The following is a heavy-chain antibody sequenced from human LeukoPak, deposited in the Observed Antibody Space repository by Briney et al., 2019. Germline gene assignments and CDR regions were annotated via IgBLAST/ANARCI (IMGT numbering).Heavy chain of an antibody. CDR2: IYHSGST. V-gene: IGHV4-39*07. CDR1: GGSISSSSYY. Sequence: SETLSLTCTVSGGSISSSSYYWGWIRQPPGKGLEWIGSIYHSGSTYYNPSLKSRVTISVDTSKHQFSLMRSAVTAADTAVYYCARFCYYDSSGYYGYWGQGTLVTVSS. D-gene: IGHD3-22*01. CDR3: ARFCYYDSSGYYGY. J-gene: IGHJ4*02.